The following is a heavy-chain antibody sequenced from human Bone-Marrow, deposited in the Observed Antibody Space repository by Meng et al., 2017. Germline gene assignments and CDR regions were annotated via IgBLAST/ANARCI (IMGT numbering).Heavy chain of an antibody. CDR2: INHSGST. Sequence: SETLSLTCTVSGGSIISHTHYWGWIRQPPGKGLEWIGEINHSGSTNYNPSLKSRVTISVDTSKNQFSLKLSSVTAADTAVYYCARGRVYYDILTGYYVSIYYYYGMDVWGQGTTVTVSS. J-gene: IGHJ6*02. V-gene: IGHV4-39*07. CDR3: ARGRVYYDILTGYYVSIYYYYGMDV. CDR1: GGSIISHTHY. D-gene: IGHD3-9*01.